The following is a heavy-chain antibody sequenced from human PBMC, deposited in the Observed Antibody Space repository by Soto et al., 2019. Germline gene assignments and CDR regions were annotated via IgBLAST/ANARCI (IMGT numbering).Heavy chain of an antibody. CDR2: IIPIFGTA. CDR3: ARDIQWFGEFPLHGMDV. D-gene: IGHD3-10*01. V-gene: IGHV1-69*13. J-gene: IGHJ6*02. CDR1: GGTFSSYA. Sequence: SVKVSCKASGGTFSSYAISWVRQAPGQGLEWMGGIIPIFGTANYAQKFQGRVTITADESTSTAYMELSSLRSEDTAVYYCARDIQWFGEFPLHGMDVWGQGTTVTVSS.